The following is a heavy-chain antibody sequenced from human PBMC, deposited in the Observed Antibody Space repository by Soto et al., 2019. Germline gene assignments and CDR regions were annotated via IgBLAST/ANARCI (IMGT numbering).Heavy chain of an antibody. V-gene: IGHV3-33*01. CDR2: TWYDGSNK. J-gene: IGHJ6*02. CDR3: AREVGYSYGANRRYYGMDV. D-gene: IGHD5-18*01. Sequence: PGGSLRLSCAASGFTFSSYGMHWVRQAPGKGLEWVAVTWYDGSNKYYADSVKGRFTISRDDSKNTLYLQMNSLRAEDTAVYYCAREVGYSYGANRRYYGMDVWGQGTTVTVSS. CDR1: GFTFSSYG.